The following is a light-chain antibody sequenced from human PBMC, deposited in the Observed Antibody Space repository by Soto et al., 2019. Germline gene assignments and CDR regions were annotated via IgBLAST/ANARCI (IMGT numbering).Light chain of an antibody. V-gene: IGLV1-47*01. CDR1: SSDVGSYDY. CDR3: AACDDSLNGFV. J-gene: IGLJ1*01. Sequence: SVLXQPPSVSGSPGQSVTISCTGTSSDVGSYDYVSWYQQLPGTAPKLLIYTNNQRPSGVRDRFSGSRSGTSASLAISGLQSDDEADYYCAACDDSLNGFVFGTGTKVTVL. CDR2: TNN.